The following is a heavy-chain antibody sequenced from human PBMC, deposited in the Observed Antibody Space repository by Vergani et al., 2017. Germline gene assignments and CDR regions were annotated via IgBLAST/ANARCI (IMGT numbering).Heavy chain of an antibody. CDR1: GYTFSGYY. D-gene: IGHD1-26*01. CDR2: INPSGGST. J-gene: IGHJ1*01. CDR3: ARGEVGATRYFQH. V-gene: IGHV1-46*01. Sequence: QVQLVQSGAEVKKPGASVKVSCKASGYTFSGYYMHWVRQAPGQGLEWMGIINPSGGSTSYAQKFQGRVTMTRDTSTSTVYMELSSLRSEDTAVYYCARGEVGATRYFQHWGQGTLVTVSS.